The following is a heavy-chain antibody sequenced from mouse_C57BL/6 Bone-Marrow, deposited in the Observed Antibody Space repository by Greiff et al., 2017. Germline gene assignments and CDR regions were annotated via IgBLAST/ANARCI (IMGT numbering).Heavy chain of an antibody. J-gene: IGHJ3*01. D-gene: IGHD2-4*01. V-gene: IGHV1-15*01. CDR3: ARCDDYGGSWFAY. CDR1: GYTFTDYE. Sequence: QVQLKESGAELVRPGASVTLSCKASGYTFTDYEMHWVKQTPVHGLEWIGAIDPEAGGTAYNQKFKGKAILTADKSSSTAYMELRSLTSEDSAVYYCARCDDYGGSWFAYWGQGTLVTVSA. CDR2: IDPEAGGT.